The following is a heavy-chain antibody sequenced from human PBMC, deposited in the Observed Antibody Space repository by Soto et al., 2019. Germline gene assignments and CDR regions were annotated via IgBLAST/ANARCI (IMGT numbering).Heavy chain of an antibody. CDR2: IYYSGST. CDR1: GGSISSGDYY. Sequence: SETLSLTCSVSGGSISSGDYYWSWIRQHPGKGLEWIGYIYYSGSTYYNPSLKSRVTISVDTSKNQFSLKLSSVTAADTAVYYCARESGYSGYDAPGGYYGMDVWGQGTTVTVSS. D-gene: IGHD5-12*01. CDR3: ARESGYSGYDAPGGYYGMDV. J-gene: IGHJ6*02. V-gene: IGHV4-31*03.